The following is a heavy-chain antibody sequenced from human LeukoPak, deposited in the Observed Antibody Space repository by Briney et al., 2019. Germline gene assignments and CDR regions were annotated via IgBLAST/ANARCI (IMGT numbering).Heavy chain of an antibody. D-gene: IGHD2-15*01. J-gene: IGHJ4*02. V-gene: IGHV3-21*04. CDR3: AKEGVAAARPFDY. CDR1: GFTFSTYN. CDR2: ITSSSSYT. Sequence: PGGSLRLSCAASGFTFSTYNMNWVRQAPGKGLEWVSSITSSSSYTFYADSVKGRFTISRGNAKSSLYLQMNSLRAEDTAVYYCAKEGVAAARPFDYWGQGTLVTVSS.